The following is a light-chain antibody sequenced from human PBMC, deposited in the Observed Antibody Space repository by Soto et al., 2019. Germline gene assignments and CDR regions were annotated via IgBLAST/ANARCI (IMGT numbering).Light chain of an antibody. J-gene: IGKJ5*01. CDR2: GAS. V-gene: IGKV3-15*01. CDR1: QSVSSN. Sequence: EIVTTQSPATLSVSPGERATLSCRASQSVSSNLAWYQQKPGQAPRLLIYGASTRATGIPARFSGSGSGTEFTLTISSLQSEDFAVYYCQQYKNWPPITFGQGTRLEIK. CDR3: QQYKNWPPIT.